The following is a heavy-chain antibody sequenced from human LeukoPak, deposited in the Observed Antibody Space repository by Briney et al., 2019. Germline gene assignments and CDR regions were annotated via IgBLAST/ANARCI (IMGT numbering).Heavy chain of an antibody. V-gene: IGHV1-2*02. CDR3: ARGRLGKDSGYYYYYYYHYMDV. D-gene: IGHD5-12*01. CDR2: INPNSGGT. J-gene: IGHJ6*03. CDR1: GYTFTGCY. Sequence: ASVKVSCKASGYTFTGCYMHWVRQAPGQGLEWMGWINPNSGGTNYAQKFQGRVTVTRDTSISTAYMELSRLRSDDTAVYYCARGRLGKDSGYYYYYYYHYMDVWGKGTTVTVSS.